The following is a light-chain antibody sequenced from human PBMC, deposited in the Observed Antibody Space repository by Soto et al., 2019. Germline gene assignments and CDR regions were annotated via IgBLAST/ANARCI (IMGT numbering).Light chain of an antibody. CDR3: QQLIVFPLT. V-gene: IGKV1-9*01. CDR2: AAS. J-gene: IGKJ4*01. CDR1: QGIRTY. Sequence: IQLTQSPSLLSASVGDRVTITCRASQGIRTYLAWYQQTSGKAPKLLISAASTLQRGVPSRFSSSVSGTQFTLTISTLQPEGFATYFSQQLIVFPLTFGWGTKVYIK.